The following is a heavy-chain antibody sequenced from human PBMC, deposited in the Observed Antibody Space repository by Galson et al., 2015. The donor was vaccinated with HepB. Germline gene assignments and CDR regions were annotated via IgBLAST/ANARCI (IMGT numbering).Heavy chain of an antibody. V-gene: IGHV1-46*03. D-gene: IGHD6-19*01. Sequence: SVKVSCKASGYTFTSYYMHWVRQAPGQGLEWMGIINPSGGSTSYAQKFQGRVTMTRDTSTSTVYMELSSLRSEDTAVYYCARDRVAVADYMDVWGKGTTVTVSS. J-gene: IGHJ6*03. CDR2: INPSGGST. CDR3: ARDRVAVADYMDV. CDR1: GYTFTSYY.